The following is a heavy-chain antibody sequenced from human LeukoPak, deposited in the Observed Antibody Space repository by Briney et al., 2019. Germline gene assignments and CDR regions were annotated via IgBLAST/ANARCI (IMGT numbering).Heavy chain of an antibody. CDR1: GFTFDTYW. CDR2: IKSDGSFT. J-gene: IGHJ4*02. Sequence: GGSLTLSCAASGFTFDTYWMHWVRQAPGKGLVWVAQIKSDGSFTTYADSVKGRFTISRDNSKDTAYVEMNSLRPADTAVYYCAKGCSSTSCAIEFDSWGQGILVTVSS. CDR3: AKGCSSTSCAIEFDS. D-gene: IGHD2-2*01. V-gene: IGHV3-74*03.